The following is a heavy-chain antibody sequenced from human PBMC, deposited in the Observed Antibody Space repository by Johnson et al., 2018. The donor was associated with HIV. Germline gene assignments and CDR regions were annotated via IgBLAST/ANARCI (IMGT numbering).Heavy chain of an antibody. D-gene: IGHD3-22*01. Sequence: QVQLVESGGGLVKPGGSLRLSCAASGFTFSDYYMSWIRQDPGKGLEWVSYISSSGSTIYYADSVKGRFTISRDNSKNTLYLQMNSLRAEDTAVYYGARGGYYYDSYDAFDIWGQGTMVTVSS. CDR3: ARGGYYYDSYDAFDI. J-gene: IGHJ3*02. V-gene: IGHV3-11*04. CDR1: GFTFSDYY. CDR2: ISSSGSTI.